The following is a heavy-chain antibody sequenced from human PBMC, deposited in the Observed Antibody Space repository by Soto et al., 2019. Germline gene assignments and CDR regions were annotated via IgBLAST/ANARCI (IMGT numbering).Heavy chain of an antibody. V-gene: IGHV5-10-1*01. CDR1: GYSFTKYW. J-gene: IGHJ6*02. D-gene: IGHD3-16*01. Sequence: PWESLKISCKGSGYSFTKYWISWVRQMPGKGLEWMGRIDPSDSYINYSPSFQGHVTISADKSINTAYLQWSSLRASDTAIYYCARHYICRGGDCYSYGMDVWGQGTTVTVSS. CDR2: IDPSDSYI. CDR3: ARHYICRGGDCYSYGMDV.